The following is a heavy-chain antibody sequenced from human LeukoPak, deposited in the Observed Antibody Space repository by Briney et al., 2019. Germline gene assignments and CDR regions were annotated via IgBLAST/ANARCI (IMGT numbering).Heavy chain of an antibody. CDR1: GGSISSSSYY. CDR2: IYYSGST. D-gene: IGHD3-22*01. J-gene: IGHJ5*02. CDR3: ARVAGYYDSSTDWFDP. V-gene: IGHV4-39*07. Sequence: PSETLSLTCTVSGGSISSSSYYWGWIRQPPGKGLEWIGSIYYSGSTYYNPSLKSRVTISVDTSKNQFSLKLSSVTAADTAVYYCARVAGYYDSSTDWFDPWGQGTLVTVSS.